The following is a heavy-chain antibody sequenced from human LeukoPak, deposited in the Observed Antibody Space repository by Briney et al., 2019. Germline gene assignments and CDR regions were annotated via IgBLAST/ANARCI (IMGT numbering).Heavy chain of an antibody. CDR3: TRVPGSGWYNDY. CDR2: IRSKAYGGTT. Sequence: PGGSLRLSCTASGFTFGDYAMSWVRQAPGKGLEWVGFIRSKAYGGTTEYAASVKGRFTISRDDSKSIAYLQMNSLKTEDTAVYYCTRVPGSGWYNDYWGQGTLVTVSS. D-gene: IGHD6-19*01. V-gene: IGHV3-49*04. CDR1: GFTFGDYA. J-gene: IGHJ4*02.